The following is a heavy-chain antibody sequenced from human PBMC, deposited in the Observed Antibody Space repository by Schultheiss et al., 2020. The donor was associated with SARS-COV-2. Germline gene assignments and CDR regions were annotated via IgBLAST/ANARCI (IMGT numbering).Heavy chain of an antibody. CDR1: GDSISSYY. CDR2: IYYNGST. D-gene: IGHD4-23*01. CDR3: ARGSYGGIL. Sequence: SETLSLTCTVSGDSISSYYWSWIRQPPGKGLEWIGYIYYNGSTNYSPSLKSRVTMSVDTPKNQFSLRLSSVTAADTAVYFCARGSYGGILWGQGTLVTVSS. J-gene: IGHJ4*02. V-gene: IGHV4-59*01.